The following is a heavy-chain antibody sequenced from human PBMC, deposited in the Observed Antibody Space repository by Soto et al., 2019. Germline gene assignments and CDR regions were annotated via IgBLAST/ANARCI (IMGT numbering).Heavy chain of an antibody. CDR2: IKNKADGGTT. CDR3: TTDPGDYEDF. V-gene: IGHV3-15*01. Sequence: GGSLRLSCAASGITFINAWMSWVRQAPGKGLEWVGRIKNKADGGTTDYAAPVRGRFTISRDDSKNMLFLQMNSLETEDTAIYYCTTDPGDYEDFWGRGTLVTVYS. J-gene: IGHJ4*02. CDR1: GITFINAW. D-gene: IGHD4-17*01.